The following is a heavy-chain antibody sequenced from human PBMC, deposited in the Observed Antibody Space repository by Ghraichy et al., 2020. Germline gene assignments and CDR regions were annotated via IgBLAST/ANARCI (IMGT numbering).Heavy chain of an antibody. Sequence: SETLSLTCTVSGGSISSYYWSWIRQPPGKGLEWIGYIYYSGSTNYNPSLKSRVTISVDTSKNQFSLKLSSVTAADTAVYYCARAKGLVGATRYWYFDLWGRGTLVTVSS. D-gene: IGHD1-26*01. CDR2: IYYSGST. J-gene: IGHJ2*01. CDR1: GGSISSYY. V-gene: IGHV4-59*01. CDR3: ARAKGLVGATRYWYFDL.